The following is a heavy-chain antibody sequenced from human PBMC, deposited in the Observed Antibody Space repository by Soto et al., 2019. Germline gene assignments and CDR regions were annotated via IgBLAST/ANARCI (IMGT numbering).Heavy chain of an antibody. CDR2: IFHGGNT. Sequence: SETLSLTCAVSGFFISSGNYWGCIRKPPGKGLEWIGSIFHGGNTYYNPSLKSRVTISVDMSKNQFSLKLNSVTAADTAVYYCAGARWYDAFDVWGQGTVVTVSS. CDR1: GFFISSGNY. J-gene: IGHJ3*01. CDR3: AGARWYDAFDV. V-gene: IGHV4-38-2*01. D-gene: IGHD2-15*01.